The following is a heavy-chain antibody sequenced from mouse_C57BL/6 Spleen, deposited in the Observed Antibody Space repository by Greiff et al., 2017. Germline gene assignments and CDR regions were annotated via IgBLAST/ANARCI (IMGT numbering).Heavy chain of an antibody. CDR3: TRGGNPWYFDY. V-gene: IGHV1-15*01. Sequence: QVQLKESGAELVRPGASVTLSCKASGYTFTDYEMHWVKQTPVHGLEWIGAIDPETGGTAYNQKFKGKAILTADKSSSTAYMELRSLTSEDSAVYYCTRGGNPWYFDYWGQGTTLTVSS. CDR1: GYTFTDYE. CDR2: IDPETGGT. J-gene: IGHJ2*01. D-gene: IGHD2-1*01.